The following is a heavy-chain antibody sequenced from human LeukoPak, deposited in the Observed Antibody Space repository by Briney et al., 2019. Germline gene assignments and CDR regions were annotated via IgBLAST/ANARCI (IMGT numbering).Heavy chain of an antibody. J-gene: IGHJ4*02. D-gene: IGHD3-22*01. V-gene: IGHV3-21*01. CDR1: RFTFSDYS. CDR2: ISTTSSYI. CDR3: ARDIYDDSGYFRRGLDY. Sequence: GGSLRLSCAASRFTFSDYSMNWVRQAPGKGLEWVSSISTTSSYIYYADSVKGRFTISRDNAKNSLYLQMNSLRADDTAVYFCARDIYDDSGYFRRGLDYWGQGILVTVSS.